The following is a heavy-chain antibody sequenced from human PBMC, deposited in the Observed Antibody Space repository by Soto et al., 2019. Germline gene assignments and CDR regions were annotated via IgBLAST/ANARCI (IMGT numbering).Heavy chain of an antibody. CDR2: IWADGSRQ. CDR3: VGGIGYWGIGDY. Sequence: QVQRVESGGGVIQPGKYLRLSCSASGFAFSTYAMHWVRQAPGKGLEWVAVIWADGSRQFYADSVKGRFTVSRENYQNTLFMQMNSLRVDDTALYYFVGGIGYWGIGDYWGQGTLVTVSS. V-gene: IGHV3-33*08. CDR1: GFAFSTYA. J-gene: IGHJ4*02. D-gene: IGHD3-3*01.